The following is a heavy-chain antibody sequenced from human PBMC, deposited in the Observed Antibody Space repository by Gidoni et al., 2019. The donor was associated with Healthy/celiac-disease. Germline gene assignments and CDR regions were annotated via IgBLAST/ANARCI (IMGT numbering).Heavy chain of an antibody. V-gene: IGHV3-30*01. CDR3: ARVPTTRGVDYGNYFDY. J-gene: IGHJ4*02. CDR1: GFTFRRYA. CDR2: NAYVGSNK. D-gene: IGHD4-17*01. Sequence: QVQLVASGGGVVQPGRSLRLSWSPSGFTFRRYAMHGVRQAPGKGLECVAINAYVGSNKNYSDSGKGRFTISRDNSKNTLYLQINSLRDEDTAVYYCARVPTTRGVDYGNYFDYWGQGTLVTVSS.